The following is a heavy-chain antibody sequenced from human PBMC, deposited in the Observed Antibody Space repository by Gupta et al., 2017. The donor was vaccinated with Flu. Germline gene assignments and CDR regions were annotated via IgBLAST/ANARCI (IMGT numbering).Heavy chain of an antibody. D-gene: IGHD6-19*01. Sequence: VRQAPGKGLQWISGINSNGGSTYYADSVRGRFTVSRDTSDNTFYLQMNSLRAEDTAIYYCAKDLYSVPGALDSWGRGTLVTVSS. CDR3: AKDLYSVPGALDS. J-gene: IGHJ5*01. V-gene: IGHV3-23*01. CDR2: INSNGGST.